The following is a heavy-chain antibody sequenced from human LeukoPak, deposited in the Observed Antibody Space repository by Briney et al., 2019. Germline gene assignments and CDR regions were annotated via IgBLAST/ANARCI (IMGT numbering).Heavy chain of an antibody. CDR1: GGSISGYY. CDR2: IFYSGTT. D-gene: IGHD5-18*01. J-gene: IGHJ4*02. Sequence: PSETLSLTCIISGGSISGYYWSWVRQPPGKGLEWIGYIFYSGTTNYNPSLESRVTISVDTSKNQFSLKLSSVTAADTAVYYCARDTQQLGTAMVYFDYWGQGTLVTVSS. V-gene: IGHV4-59*01. CDR3: ARDTQQLGTAMVYFDY.